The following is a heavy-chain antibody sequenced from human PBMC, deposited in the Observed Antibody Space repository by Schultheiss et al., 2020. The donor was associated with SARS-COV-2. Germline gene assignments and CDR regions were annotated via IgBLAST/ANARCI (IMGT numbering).Heavy chain of an antibody. CDR3: ARGGRFGVVITSYFDY. D-gene: IGHD3-3*01. Sequence: SETLSLTCTVSGGSISSYYWSWIRQPPGKGLEWIGYIYYSGSTNYNPSLKSRVTISVDTSKNQFSLKLSSVTAADTAVYYCARGGRFGVVITSYFDYWGQGTLVTVSS. J-gene: IGHJ4*02. CDR1: GGSISSYY. CDR2: IYYSGST. V-gene: IGHV4-59*08.